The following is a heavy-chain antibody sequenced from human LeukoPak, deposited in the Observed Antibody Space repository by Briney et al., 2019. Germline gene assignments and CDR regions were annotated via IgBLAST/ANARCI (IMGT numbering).Heavy chain of an antibody. Sequence: ASVKVSCKASGYTFTGYYMHWVRQAPGQGLEWMGWINPNSGGTNYAQRFQGRVTMTRDTSISTAYMELSRLRSDDTAVYYCARMATVVLREDYWGQGTLVTVSS. CDR2: INPNSGGT. CDR3: ARMATVVLREDY. D-gene: IGHD4-23*01. J-gene: IGHJ4*02. V-gene: IGHV1-2*02. CDR1: GYTFTGYY.